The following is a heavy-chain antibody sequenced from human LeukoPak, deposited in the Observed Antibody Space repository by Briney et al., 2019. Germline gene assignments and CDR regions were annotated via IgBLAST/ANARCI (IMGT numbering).Heavy chain of an antibody. D-gene: IGHD2-21*01. CDR2: IYYSGST. CDR1: GGSISSSSYY. V-gene: IGHV4-39*07. J-gene: IGHJ4*02. CDR3: ARVGDGGDYFDY. Sequence: SETLSLTCTVSGGSISSSSYYWGWIRQPPGKGLEWIGSIYYSGSTYYNPSLKSRVTISVDTSKNQFSLKLSSVTAADTAVYYCARVGDGGDYFDYWGQGTLVTVSS.